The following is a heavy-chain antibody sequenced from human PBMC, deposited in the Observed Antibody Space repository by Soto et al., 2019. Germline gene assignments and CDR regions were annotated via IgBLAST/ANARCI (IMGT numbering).Heavy chain of an antibody. J-gene: IGHJ4*02. CDR2: IYYSGST. V-gene: IGHV4-59*01. CDR3: ARGYCSGGSCYFFDY. Sequence: SETPSPPRTGSGGFLRCYLLSVVRQPPRKGLEWIGYIYYSGSTNYNPSLKSRVTISVDTSKNQFSLKLSSVTAADTAVYYCARGYCSGGSCYFFDYWGQGTLVTVSS. D-gene: IGHD2-15*01. CDR1: GGFLRCYL.